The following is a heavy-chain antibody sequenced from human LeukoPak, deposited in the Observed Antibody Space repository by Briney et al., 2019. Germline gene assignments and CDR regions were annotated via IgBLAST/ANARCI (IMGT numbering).Heavy chain of an antibody. D-gene: IGHD3-10*01. CDR2: IYYSGST. J-gene: IGHJ4*02. Sequence: SETLSLTCTVSGGSFSTYYWNWIRQPPGKGLEWIGYIYYSGSTDYNPSLKSRVTMSLDTSKNQFSLKLSSVTAADTAVYYCARLGNYYGSGSYYNWEFDYWGQGTLVTVSS. CDR3: ARLGNYYGSGSYYNWEFDY. V-gene: IGHV4-59*12. CDR1: GGSFSTYY.